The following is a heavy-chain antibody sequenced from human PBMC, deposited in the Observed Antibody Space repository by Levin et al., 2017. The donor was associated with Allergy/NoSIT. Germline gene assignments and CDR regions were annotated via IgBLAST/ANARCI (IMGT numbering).Heavy chain of an antibody. D-gene: IGHD3-16*01. J-gene: IGHJ3*01. Sequence: SETLSLTCAVSGGSISGRNWWTWVRQPPGKGLEWIGEIDHSGSTNYNPSLKSRVTIAVDKAKNQFSLNLGSVTAADTAVYYCARVHSYDTSTYTLNAFDVWGQGTMVTVSS. CDR2: IDHSGST. CDR1: GGSISGRNW. CDR3: ARVHSYDTSTYTLNAFDV. V-gene: IGHV4-4*02.